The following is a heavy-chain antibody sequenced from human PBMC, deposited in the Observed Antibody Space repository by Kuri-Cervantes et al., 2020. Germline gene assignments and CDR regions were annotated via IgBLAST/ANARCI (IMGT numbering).Heavy chain of an antibody. CDR2: INHSGST. CDR3: VREIVGGGGDA. CDR1: GFTFSSYA. J-gene: IGHJ5*02. D-gene: IGHD2-15*01. V-gene: IGHV4-34*01. Sequence: ESLKISCAASGFTFSSYAMSWVRQAPGKGLEWIGEINHSGSTNYNPSLKSRVTISVDTSKNQFSLKLTSVTAADTAVYYCVREIVGGGGDAWGRGTLVTVSS.